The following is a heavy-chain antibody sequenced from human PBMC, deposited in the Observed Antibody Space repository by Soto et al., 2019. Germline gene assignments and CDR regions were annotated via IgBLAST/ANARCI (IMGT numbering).Heavy chain of an antibody. D-gene: IGHD4-17*01. Sequence: VQLVESGGGLVQPGGSLRLSCLASGFTFSTSWMTWVRQAPGKGLEWVANMKGDGSKENYVDSVKGRFTISRDNAKNSLFLQMNSLRDEDTALYYCARDLNYGVSTVYYDVCDTWGQGTMVTVSP. V-gene: IGHV3-7*01. J-gene: IGHJ3*02. CDR3: ARDLNYGVSTVYYDVCDT. CDR1: GFTFSTSW. CDR2: MKGDGSKE.